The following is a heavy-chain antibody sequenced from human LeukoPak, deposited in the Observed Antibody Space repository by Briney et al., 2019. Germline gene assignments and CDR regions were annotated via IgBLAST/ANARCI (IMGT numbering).Heavy chain of an antibody. D-gene: IGHD6-6*01. V-gene: IGHV1-69*05. CDR2: IIPIFGTA. Sequence: SVKDSCKASGGTFSSYAISWVRQAPGQGLEWMGGIIPIFGTANYAQKFQGRVTITTDETTSTAYMELSSLRPEDTAVYYCARGLAARPRYYYYMDVWGKGTTVTVSS. CDR3: ARGLAARPRYYYYMDV. J-gene: IGHJ6*03. CDR1: GGTFSSYA.